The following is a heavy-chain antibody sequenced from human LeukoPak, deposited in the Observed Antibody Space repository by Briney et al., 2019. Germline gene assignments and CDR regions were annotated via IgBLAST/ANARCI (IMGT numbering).Heavy chain of an antibody. Sequence: GGSLRLSCVASGFSFRNYAIHWVRQAPGKGLEYVSVVNTDGRITYYADSVKGRFTISRDNSKNTVYLQMGSLRGEDMAVYYCTRDGGSFCDFDYWGQGALVTVSS. J-gene: IGHJ4*02. CDR3: TRDGGSFCDFDY. CDR1: GFSFRNYA. D-gene: IGHD1-26*01. CDR2: VNTDGRIT. V-gene: IGHV3-64*02.